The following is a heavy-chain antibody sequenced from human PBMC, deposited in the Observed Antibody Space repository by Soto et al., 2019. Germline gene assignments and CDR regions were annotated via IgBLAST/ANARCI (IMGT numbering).Heavy chain of an antibody. J-gene: IGHJ6*02. CDR3: ATSYSNPALRYYYYYGMDV. D-gene: IGHD4-4*01. Sequence: PGESLKISCKGSGYSFTSYWIGWVRQXPGKGLEWMGIIYPGDSDTRYSPSFQGQVTISADKSISTAYLQWSSLKASDTAMYYCATSYSNPALRYYYYYGMDVWGQGTTVTVSS. CDR2: IYPGDSDT. CDR1: GYSFTSYW. V-gene: IGHV5-51*01.